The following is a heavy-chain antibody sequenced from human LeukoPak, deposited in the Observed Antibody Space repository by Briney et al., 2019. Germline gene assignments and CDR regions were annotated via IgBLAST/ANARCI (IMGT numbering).Heavy chain of an antibody. CDR1: GYTFTGYY. V-gene: IGHV1-2*02. CDR2: INPNSGGT. CDR3: ARERYYYCYGMDV. Sequence: GASVKVSCKASGYTFTGYYMHWVRQAPGQGLEWMGWINPNSGGTNYAQKFQGRVTMTRDTSISTAYMELSRLRSDDTAVYYCARERYYYCYGMDVWGQGTTVTVSS. J-gene: IGHJ6*02.